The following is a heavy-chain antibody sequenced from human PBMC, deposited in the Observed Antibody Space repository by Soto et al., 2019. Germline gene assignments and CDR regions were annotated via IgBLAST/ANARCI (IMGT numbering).Heavy chain of an antibody. Sequence: EVQLVESGGGLAQPGGPLRLSCAASGFTFSNFWMRWARQAPGKGLEWVANLKGDGRVTPYVASVEGRFTISRDNAKYSLYLQMNSRRVEDTALYYCVIPTRSVRGMGVWGQGPTVTVSS. J-gene: IGHJ6*02. CDR3: VIPTRSVRGMGV. CDR2: LKGDGRVT. CDR1: GFTFSNFW. V-gene: IGHV3-7*03. D-gene: IGHD6-6*01.